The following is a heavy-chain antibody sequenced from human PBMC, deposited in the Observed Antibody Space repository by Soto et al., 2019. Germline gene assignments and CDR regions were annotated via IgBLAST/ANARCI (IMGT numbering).Heavy chain of an antibody. CDR2: INPSGGST. Sequence: QVQLVQSGAEVKKPGASVKVSCKASGYTFTSYFMHWVRQAPGQGLEWMGIINPSGGSTTYTQKFQGRVTMTRDTSTSIVYMELSSLRSEDTAVYYCARSNSGSYEYLQHWGQGTLVTVSS. D-gene: IGHD3-10*01. V-gene: IGHV1-46*01. CDR3: ARSNSGSYEYLQH. J-gene: IGHJ1*01. CDR1: GYTFTSYF.